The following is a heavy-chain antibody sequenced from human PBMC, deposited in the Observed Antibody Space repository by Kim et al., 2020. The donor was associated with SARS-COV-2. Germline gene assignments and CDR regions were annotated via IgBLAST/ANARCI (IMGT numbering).Heavy chain of an antibody. CDR1: GFTFSSYG. CDR2: IWYDGSNK. V-gene: IGHV3-33*01. Sequence: GGSLRLSCAASGFTFSSYGMHWVRQAPGKGLEWVAVIWYDGSNKYYADSVKGRFTISRDNSKNTLYLQMNSLRAEDTAVYYCARGDYDILTGYYNGADYWGQGTLVTVSS. CDR3: ARGDYDILTGYYNGADY. D-gene: IGHD3-9*01. J-gene: IGHJ4*02.